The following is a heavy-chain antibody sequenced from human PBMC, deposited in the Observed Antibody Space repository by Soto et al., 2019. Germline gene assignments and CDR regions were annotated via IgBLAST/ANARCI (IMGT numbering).Heavy chain of an antibody. V-gene: IGHV1-18*01. D-gene: IGHD6-13*01. J-gene: IGHJ6*03. CDR2: ISAYNGNT. CDR1: GYTFTSYD. CDR3: ARGIAAAGTYYYYYMDV. Sequence: GASVKVSCKASGYTFTSYDINWVRQATGQGLEWMGWISAYNGNTNYAQKLQGRVTMTTDTSTSTAYMELRSLRSDDTAVYYCARGIAAAGTYYYYYMDVWGKRTMVTVSS.